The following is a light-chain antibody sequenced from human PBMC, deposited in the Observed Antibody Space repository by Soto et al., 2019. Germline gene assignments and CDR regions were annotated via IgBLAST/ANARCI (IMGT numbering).Light chain of an antibody. V-gene: IGKV3-15*01. Sequence: EIVMTQSPATLSASPGERATLSCRASQSVSNNLAWYHQKPGQAPRLLIYGASTRATGIPARFSGSGSGTEFPLPISSLQPEDFAVYYCQQYNTGWSFGQGTKGEL. J-gene: IGKJ1*01. CDR2: GAS. CDR1: QSVSNN. CDR3: QQYNTGWS.